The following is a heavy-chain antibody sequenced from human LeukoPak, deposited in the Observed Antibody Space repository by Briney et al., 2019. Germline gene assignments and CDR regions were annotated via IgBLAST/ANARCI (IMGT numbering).Heavy chain of an antibody. CDR3: ARRDHTGRSHAWFDP. V-gene: IGHV4-39*01. Sequence: SETLSLTCTVSGGSISSSSYYWGWIRQPPGKGLEWIVSLSDTGTTYYNPSLESRVTMSVDTSKNQFSLKLSSVTAADTAVYYCARRDHTGRSHAWFDPWGQGTLVTVSS. CDR2: LSDTGTT. CDR1: GGSISSSSYY. J-gene: IGHJ5*02. D-gene: IGHD1-14*01.